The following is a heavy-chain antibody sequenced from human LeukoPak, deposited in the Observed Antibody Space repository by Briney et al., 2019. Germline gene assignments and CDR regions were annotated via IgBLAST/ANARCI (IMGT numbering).Heavy chain of an antibody. CDR1: GGSFSGYY. Sequence: PSETLSLTCAVYGGSFSGYYWSWIRQPPGKGLEWIGEINHSGSTNYNPSLKSRVTISVDTYKNDFSLKLSSVPAADTAVYYCATSPYFGVVSYWGQGTLVTVSS. V-gene: IGHV4-34*01. J-gene: IGHJ4*02. CDR3: ATSPYFGVVSY. D-gene: IGHD3-3*01. CDR2: INHSGST.